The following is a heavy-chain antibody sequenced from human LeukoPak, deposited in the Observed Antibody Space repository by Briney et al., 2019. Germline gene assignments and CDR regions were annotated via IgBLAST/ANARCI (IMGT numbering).Heavy chain of an antibody. CDR2: ISSSSSYI. CDR1: GFTFSRNG. Sequence: SGGSLTLLCAACGFTFSRNGVKWARQAPGRGLEWVSSISSSSSYIYYADSVKGRFTISRDNAKNSLYLQMSSLRAEDTAVYYWARTMRGYDYYDSSGSYYYMDVWGKGTTVTVSS. J-gene: IGHJ6*03. D-gene: IGHD3-22*01. CDR3: ARTMRGYDYYDSSGSYYYMDV. V-gene: IGHV3-21*01.